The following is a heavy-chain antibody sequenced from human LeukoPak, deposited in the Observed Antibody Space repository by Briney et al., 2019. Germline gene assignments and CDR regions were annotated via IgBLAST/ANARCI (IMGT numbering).Heavy chain of an antibody. CDR2: ISSSGSTI. D-gene: IGHD5-18*01. CDR1: GFTFSSYE. Sequence: GGSLRLSCAASGFTFSSYEMNWVRQAPGKGLEWVSYISSSGSTIYYADSVKGRFTISRDNAKNSLYLQMNSLRAEDTAVYYCARGRSVDTAKWLRGNYFDYWGQGTLVTVSS. J-gene: IGHJ4*02. CDR3: ARGRSVDTAKWLRGNYFDY. V-gene: IGHV3-48*03.